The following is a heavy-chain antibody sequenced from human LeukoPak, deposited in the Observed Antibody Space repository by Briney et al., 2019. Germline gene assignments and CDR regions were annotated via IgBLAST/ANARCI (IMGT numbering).Heavy chain of an antibody. CDR2: ISWYSGSI. D-gene: IGHD5-12*01. CDR3: AKDRVEMATIDYYYGMDV. J-gene: IGHJ6*02. CDR1: GFTFDDYA. V-gene: IGHV3-9*01. Sequence: GRSLRLSCAASGFTFDDYAMHWVRQAPGKGLEWVSGISWYSGSIGYADSVKGRFTISRDNAKNSLYLQMNSLRAEDTALYYCAKDRVEMATIDYYYGMDVWGQGTTVTVSS.